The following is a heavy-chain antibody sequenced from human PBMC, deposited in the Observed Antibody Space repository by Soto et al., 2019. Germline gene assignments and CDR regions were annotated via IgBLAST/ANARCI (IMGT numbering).Heavy chain of an antibody. J-gene: IGHJ4*02. D-gene: IGHD6-6*01. CDR2: IYYSGST. CDR3: VRSSIEPRIFMYPFDY. CDR1: VPSASSGIDY. V-gene: IGHV4-61*01. Sequence: PSDTLSQTCTAGVPSASSGIDYRSWLRKPPGKGLEWIGYIYYSGSTNYNPSLKSRVTISLDTSKNQFSLRLNSVTAADTAVYFCVRSSIEPRIFMYPFDYWGLGTLVTVS.